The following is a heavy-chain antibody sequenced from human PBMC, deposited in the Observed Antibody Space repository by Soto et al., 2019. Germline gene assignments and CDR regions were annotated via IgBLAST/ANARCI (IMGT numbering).Heavy chain of an antibody. Sequence: GGSLRLSCAASVFTFSSYSMNWVRQAPGKGLEWVSYISSSSSTIYYADSVKGRFTISRDNAKNSLYLQMNSLRDEDTAVYYCARDRRYDSSGYQGDPDYWGQGTLVTVSS. CDR1: VFTFSSYS. D-gene: IGHD3-22*01. V-gene: IGHV3-48*02. CDR2: ISSSSSTI. CDR3: ARDRRYDSSGYQGDPDY. J-gene: IGHJ4*02.